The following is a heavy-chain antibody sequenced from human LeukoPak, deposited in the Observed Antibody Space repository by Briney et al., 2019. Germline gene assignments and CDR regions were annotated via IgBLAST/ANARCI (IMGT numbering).Heavy chain of an antibody. J-gene: IGHJ5*02. Sequence: PSETLSLTCTVSSGSISTSNYYWGWVRQPPGTALEWIGNIFYSGSTYYSPSLKSRVTISLDTSRNQFSLKLNSVTAADTAVYYCARDPIKTQLELRRSNWFDPWGQGTLVTVSS. V-gene: IGHV4-39*07. CDR3: ARDPIKTQLELRRSNWFDP. CDR1: SGSISTSNYY. CDR2: IFYSGST. D-gene: IGHD1-7*01.